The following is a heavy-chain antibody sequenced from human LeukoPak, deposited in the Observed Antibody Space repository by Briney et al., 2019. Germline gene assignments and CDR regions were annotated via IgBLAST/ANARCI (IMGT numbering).Heavy chain of an antibody. D-gene: IGHD1-7*01. CDR3: ARCRHGNCDYFDY. J-gene: IGHJ4*02. V-gene: IGHV4-4*07. CDR2: FYTSGTT. Sequence: PSETLSLTCTVSGGSFISDYWSWIRQPAGKGLEWIGRFYTSGTTNYNPSLKSRVTMSADTSKNQFSLKLRSVTAADTAVYYCARCRHGNCDYFDYWGQGTLVTVSS. CDR1: GGSFISDY.